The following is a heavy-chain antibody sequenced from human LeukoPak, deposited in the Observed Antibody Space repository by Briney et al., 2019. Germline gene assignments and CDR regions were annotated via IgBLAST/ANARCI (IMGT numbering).Heavy chain of an antibody. CDR2: ISPIFGTA. CDR3: ASQIRDYGDYIGY. Sequence: SVKVSCKXSGGTFSSYAISWVRQAPGQGLERMGRISPIFGTANYSQKFQGRVTITTDESTSTAYMELSRLRSEDTAVYYCASQIRDYGDYIGYWGQGTLVTGSS. V-gene: IGHV1-69*05. CDR1: GGTFSSYA. J-gene: IGHJ4*02. D-gene: IGHD4-17*01.